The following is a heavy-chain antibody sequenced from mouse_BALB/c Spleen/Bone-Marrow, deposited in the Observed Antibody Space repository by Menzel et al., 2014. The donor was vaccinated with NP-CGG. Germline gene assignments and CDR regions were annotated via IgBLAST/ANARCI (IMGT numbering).Heavy chain of an antibody. CDR2: IIGGGSYT. J-gene: IGHJ3*01. V-gene: IGHV5-9-2*01. D-gene: IGHD2-4*01. CDR1: GFCFNSYR. Sequence: DAHLAESGGGLVKSGVSLTFSCAASGFCFNSYRLSWVLQTLEERLAWDATIIGGGSYTFYPDSVKWRFTIYRDNTKNSLCLQLSCLRSEDTALYYCARHAYYDQTEVAFVYWGQGTLVTVSA. CDR3: ARHAYYDQTEVAFVY.